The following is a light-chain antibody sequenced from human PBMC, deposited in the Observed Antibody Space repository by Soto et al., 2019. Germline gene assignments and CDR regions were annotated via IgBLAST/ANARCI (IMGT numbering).Light chain of an antibody. CDR2: DAS. V-gene: IGKV1-5*01. CDR3: QHADSFPLIT. Sequence: DISMTQSPSTLSASVVDRVTITCRASQSIRSWLAWYQQKPGKAPKLLIYDASSLESGVPSRFSGSGSGTDFTLTISSLQPEDFATYYCQHADSFPLITFGQGTRLEIK. J-gene: IGKJ5*01. CDR1: QSIRSW.